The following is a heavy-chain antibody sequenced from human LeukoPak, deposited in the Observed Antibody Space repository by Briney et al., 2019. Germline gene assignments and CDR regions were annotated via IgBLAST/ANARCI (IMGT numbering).Heavy chain of an antibody. CDR1: GFTFSSYA. CDR2: ISYDGSNK. V-gene: IGHV3-30*04. J-gene: IGHJ5*02. Sequence: GGSLRLSCAASGFTFSSYAMHWVRQAPGKGLEWVAVISYDGSNKYYADSVKGRFTISRDNSKNTLYLQMNSLRAEDTAVYYCARERIQLWLLGWFDPWGQGTLATVSS. CDR3: ARERIQLWLLGWFDP. D-gene: IGHD5-18*01.